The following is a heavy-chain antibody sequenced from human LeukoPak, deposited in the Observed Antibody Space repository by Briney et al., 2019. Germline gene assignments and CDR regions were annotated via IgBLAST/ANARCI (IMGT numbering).Heavy chain of an antibody. V-gene: IGHV3-23*01. D-gene: IGHD3-22*01. J-gene: IGHJ4*02. Sequence: GGSLRLSCAASGFTFSSYAMSWVRQAPGKGLEWVSAISGSGGSTYYADSVKGRFTISRDNSKNTLYLQMNSLRAEDTAVYYCAKERGYYYDSSGYYDYWGQGTLVTVSS. CDR3: AKERGYYYDSSGYYDY. CDR1: GFTFSSYA. CDR2: ISGSGGST.